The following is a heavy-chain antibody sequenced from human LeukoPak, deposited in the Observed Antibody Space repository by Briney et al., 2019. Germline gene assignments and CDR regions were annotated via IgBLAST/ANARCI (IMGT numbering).Heavy chain of an antibody. CDR1: GGTFSSYA. J-gene: IGHJ5*02. CDR3: ARDPSIAAAAINWFDP. CDR2: IIPIFGIA. Sequence: SVKVSCKASGGTFSSYAISWVRQAPGQGLEWMGRIIPIFGIANYAQKSQGRVTITADKSTSTAYMELSSLRSEDTAVYYCARDPSIAAAAINWFDPWGQGTLVTVSS. V-gene: IGHV1-69*04. D-gene: IGHD6-13*01.